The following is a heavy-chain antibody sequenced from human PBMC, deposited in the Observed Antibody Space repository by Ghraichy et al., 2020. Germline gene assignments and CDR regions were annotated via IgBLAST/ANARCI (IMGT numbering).Heavy chain of an antibody. Sequence: GESLNISCEGSGFSFSDYSMIWVRLTPRKALEWVSYITGSSITIFYTDSVKGRFTISRDNAKNSLYLQMNSLRAEDTAVYYCTRDLLNLDWGQGTLVTVSS. CDR1: GFSFSDYS. D-gene: IGHD3-16*01. CDR2: ITGSSITI. V-gene: IGHV3-48*01. J-gene: IGHJ1*01. CDR3: TRDLLNLD.